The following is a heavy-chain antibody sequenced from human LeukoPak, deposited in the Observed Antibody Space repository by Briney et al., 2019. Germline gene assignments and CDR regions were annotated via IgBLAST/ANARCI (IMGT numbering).Heavy chain of an antibody. Sequence: PSETLSLTCTVSGGSISSGGYYWSWIRQHPGKGLEWIGYIYYSGSTNYNPSLKSRVTISVDTSKNQFSLKLNSVTAADTAVYYCARGYGSVSSVYYYGMDVWGQGTTVTVSS. V-gene: IGHV4-61*08. CDR1: GGSISSGGYY. CDR3: ARGYGSVSSVYYYGMDV. D-gene: IGHD3-10*01. CDR2: IYYSGST. J-gene: IGHJ6*02.